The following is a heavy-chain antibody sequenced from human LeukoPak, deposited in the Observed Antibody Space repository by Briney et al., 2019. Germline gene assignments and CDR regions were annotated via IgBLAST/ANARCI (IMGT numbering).Heavy chain of an antibody. D-gene: IGHD3-3*01. V-gene: IGHV4-59*01. J-gene: IGHJ5*02. Sequence: SETLSLTCTVSGGSSSSYYWSWIRQPPGKGLEWIGFIYYSGSTNYNPSLKSRVTISVDTSKNQFSLKLSSVTAADTAVYYCARAEGDFWSGYRRHNWFDPWGQGTLVTVSS. CDR3: ARAEGDFWSGYRRHNWFDP. CDR2: IYYSGST. CDR1: GGSSSSYY.